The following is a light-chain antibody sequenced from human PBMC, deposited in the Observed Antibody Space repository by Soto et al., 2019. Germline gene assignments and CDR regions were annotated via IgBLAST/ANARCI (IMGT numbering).Light chain of an antibody. V-gene: IGKV3-20*01. CDR2: GAS. CDR3: QQYGNSPPYT. J-gene: IGKJ2*01. Sequence: EIVLTQSPGTLSLSPGERATLSCRASQSVSSRYLAWYQQKPGQAPRPLIYGASSRVIGIPDRFSGSGSGTDFTLTISRLEPEDFAVYYCQQYGNSPPYTFGQGTKLEIK. CDR1: QSVSSRY.